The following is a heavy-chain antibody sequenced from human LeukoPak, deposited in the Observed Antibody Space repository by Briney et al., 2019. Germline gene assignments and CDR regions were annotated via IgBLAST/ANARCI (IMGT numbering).Heavy chain of an antibody. CDR1: GFTFCRNW. J-gene: IGHJ6*02. CDR3: ARNHDYYFGMDV. V-gene: IGHV3-74*01. Sequence: PGGSLRLSCAASGFTFCRNWMHWVRQAPGKGLVWVSRINGDGSNTNYADSVEGRFTVSRDNAKNTLYLQMNSLRAEDTAVYYCARNHDYYFGMDVWGQGTTVTVSS. D-gene: IGHD1-14*01. CDR2: INGDGSNT.